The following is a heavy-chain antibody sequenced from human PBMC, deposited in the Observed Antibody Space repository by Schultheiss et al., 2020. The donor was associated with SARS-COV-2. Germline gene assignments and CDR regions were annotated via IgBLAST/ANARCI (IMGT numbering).Heavy chain of an antibody. J-gene: IGHJ4*02. Sequence: KISCKASGGTFSSYAISWVRQAPGQGLEWMGGIIPIFGTANYAQKFQGRVTITADESTSTAYMELSSLRSEDTAVYYCAATYDFWSGSYWGQGTLVTVS. D-gene: IGHD3-3*01. CDR2: IIPIFGTA. V-gene: IGHV1-69*01. CDR1: GGTFSSYA. CDR3: AATYDFWSGSY.